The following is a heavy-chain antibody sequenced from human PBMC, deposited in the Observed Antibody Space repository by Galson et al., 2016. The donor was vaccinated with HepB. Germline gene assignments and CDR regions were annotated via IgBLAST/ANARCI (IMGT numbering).Heavy chain of an antibody. J-gene: IGHJ6*02. V-gene: IGHV3-23*01. CDR3: AKDGGVVPAGKFWAYGMDV. CDR1: GFTFSSYT. CDR2: ISGSASST. Sequence: SLRLSCAASGFTFSSYTMTWVRQAPGKGLEWVSAISGSASSTFYADSVKGRFTISRDNSKRTLYLQMNILRAEDTAIYYCAKDGGVVPAGKFWAYGMDVWGRGTTVTVSS. D-gene: IGHD2-2*01.